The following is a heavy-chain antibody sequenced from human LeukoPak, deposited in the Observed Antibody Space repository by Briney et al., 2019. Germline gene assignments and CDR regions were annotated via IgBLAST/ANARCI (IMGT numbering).Heavy chain of an antibody. D-gene: IGHD4-17*01. CDR2: IKQDGSEK. J-gene: IGHJ4*02. V-gene: IGHV3-7*01. CDR1: GFTFSSHW. Sequence: GGSLRLSCAASGFTFSSHWRSWVRQAPGKGLEWMANIKQDGSEKYYVDSVKGRFTISRDNAKNSLYLQMNSLRAEDTAVYYCARVRDYGDYVGVFDYWGQGSLVTVSS. CDR3: ARVRDYGDYVGVFDY.